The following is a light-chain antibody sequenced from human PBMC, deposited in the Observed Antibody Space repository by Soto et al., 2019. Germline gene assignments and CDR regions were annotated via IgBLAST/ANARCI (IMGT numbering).Light chain of an antibody. J-gene: IGLJ2*01. Sequence: QSALTQPPSASGSPGQSVTIPCTGTSSDVGGYNSVSWYQQHPGKVPKLMIYEVSKRPSGVPDRFSGSKSGNTASLTVSGLQAEDEADYYCSSYAGSNNLVFGGGTKVTDL. CDR1: SSDVGGYNS. V-gene: IGLV2-8*01. CDR3: SSYAGSNNLV. CDR2: EVS.